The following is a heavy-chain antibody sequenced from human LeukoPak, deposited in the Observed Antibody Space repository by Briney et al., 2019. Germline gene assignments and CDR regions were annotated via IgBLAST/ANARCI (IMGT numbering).Heavy chain of an antibody. V-gene: IGHV3-7*01. CDR2: IKQDGSEK. CDR3: TTPQGSESQWRAFDI. J-gene: IGHJ3*02. Sequence: GGSLRLSCAASGVTFTTYWGTWVRQAPGKGLEWVANIKQDGSEKYYVDSVKGRFTISRDNAANSVYLQMNSLRAEDTAVYYCTTPQGSESQWRAFDIWGQGTMVTVSS. D-gene: IGHD6-19*01. CDR1: GVTFTTYW.